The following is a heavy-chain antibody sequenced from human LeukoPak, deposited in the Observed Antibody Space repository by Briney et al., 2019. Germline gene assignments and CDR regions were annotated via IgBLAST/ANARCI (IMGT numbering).Heavy chain of an antibody. J-gene: IGHJ6*02. Sequence: ASVKVSCKASGYTFTSYAMHWVRQAPGQRLEWMGWINAGNGNTKYSQKFQGRVTITADESTSTAYMELSSLRSEDTAVYYCASRIVVVPAASADRPTYYYYYGMDVWGQGTTVTVSS. CDR2: INAGNGNT. CDR3: ASRIVVVPAASADRPTYYYYYGMDV. V-gene: IGHV1-3*01. CDR1: GYTFTSYA. D-gene: IGHD2-2*01.